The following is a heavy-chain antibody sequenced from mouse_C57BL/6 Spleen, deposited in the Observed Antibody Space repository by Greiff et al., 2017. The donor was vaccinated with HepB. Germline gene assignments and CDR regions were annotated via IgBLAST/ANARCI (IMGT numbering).Heavy chain of an antibody. Sequence: EVMLVESGGGLVQPGGSLSLSCAASGFTFTDYYMSWVRQPPGKALEWLGFIRNKANGYTTEYSASVKGRFTISRDNSQSILYLQMKALRAEDSATYYCARSFNCYGSSYYFDYWGQGTTLTVSS. CDR1: GFTFTDYY. V-gene: IGHV7-3*01. CDR2: IRNKANGYTT. D-gene: IGHD1-1*01. CDR3: ARSFNCYGSSYYFDY. J-gene: IGHJ2*01.